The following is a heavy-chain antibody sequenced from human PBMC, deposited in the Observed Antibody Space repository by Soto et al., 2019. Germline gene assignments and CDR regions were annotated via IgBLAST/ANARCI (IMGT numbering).Heavy chain of an antibody. CDR3: AKVRGAKFLEWLFDY. CDR1: GFTFSSYA. J-gene: IGHJ4*02. V-gene: IGHV3-23*01. D-gene: IGHD3-3*01. Sequence: GESLKISCAASGFTFSSYAMSWVRQAPGKGLEWVSAISGSGGSTYYADSVKGRFTISRDNSKNTLYLQMNSLRAEDTAVYYCAKVRGAKFLEWLFDYWGQGTLVTVSS. CDR2: ISGSGGST.